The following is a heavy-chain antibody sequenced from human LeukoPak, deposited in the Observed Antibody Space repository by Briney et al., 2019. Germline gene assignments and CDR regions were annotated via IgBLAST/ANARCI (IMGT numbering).Heavy chain of an antibody. CDR1: GFTFNNYA. J-gene: IGHJ4*02. D-gene: IGHD5-12*01. CDR2: ISDGGTT. Sequence: GESLRLSCAASGFTFNNYAFNWVRQPPGKGLEWVSGISDGGTTYYADSVKGRFTISRDNAKNSLYLQMNSLRAEDTAFYYCARDDPYSGYDCDYWGRGVLVTVSS. CDR3: ARDDPYSGYDCDY. V-gene: IGHV3-20*04.